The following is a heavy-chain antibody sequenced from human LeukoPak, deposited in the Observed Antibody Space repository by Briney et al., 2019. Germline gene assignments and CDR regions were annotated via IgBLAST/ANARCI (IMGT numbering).Heavy chain of an antibody. D-gene: IGHD6-13*01. CDR3: ARGIAAAGDFQH. J-gene: IGHJ1*01. CDR1: GGSISSYY. V-gene: IGHV4-59*01. Sequence: SETLSLTCTVSGGSISSYYWSWIRQPPGKGLEWIGYIYYSGSTNYNPSLKSRVTISVDTSKNQFSLKLSSVTAADTAVYYCARGIAAAGDFQHWGQGTLVTVSS. CDR2: IYYSGST.